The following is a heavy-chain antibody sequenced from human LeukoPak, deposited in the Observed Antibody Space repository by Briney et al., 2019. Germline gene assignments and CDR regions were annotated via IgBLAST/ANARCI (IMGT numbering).Heavy chain of an antibody. D-gene: IGHD3-10*01. CDR3: ARDRTGDYGRSSRGY. Sequence: ASVKVSCKASGYTFTSYGISWVRQAPGQGLEWMGWISDYNGNTNYAQKLQGRVTMTTDTSTSTAYMELRSLRSDDTAVYYCARDRTGDYGRSSRGYWGQGTLVTVSS. CDR1: GYTFTSYG. V-gene: IGHV1-18*01. J-gene: IGHJ4*02. CDR2: ISDYNGNT.